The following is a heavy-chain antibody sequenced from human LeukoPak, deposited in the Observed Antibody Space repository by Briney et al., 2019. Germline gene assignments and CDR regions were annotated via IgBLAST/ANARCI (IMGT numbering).Heavy chain of an antibody. CDR1: GYTFTGFY. CDR2: IYPNSGAA. Sequence: ASVKVSCKASGYTFTGFYMHWVRQAPGQGLEWMGYIYPNSGAAKYAQKFQGRVTLTRDTSISTAYMELSGLRSDDTAVYYCARGSHSGSYTDVDYWGQGTLVTVSS. J-gene: IGHJ4*02. V-gene: IGHV1-2*02. D-gene: IGHD1-26*01. CDR3: ARGSHSGSYTDVDY.